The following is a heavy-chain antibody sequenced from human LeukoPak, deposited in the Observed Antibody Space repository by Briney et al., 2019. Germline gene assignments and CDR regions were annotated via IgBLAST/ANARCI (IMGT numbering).Heavy chain of an antibody. J-gene: IGHJ4*02. Sequence: SETLSLTCAVYGGSFSGYYWSWIRQPPGKGLEWIGDINHSGSTSYNPSLKSRVTISVDTSKNQFSLNLTSVTAADAAVYFCARGLAIAAAGPLLDYWGQGTLVTVSS. CDR1: GGSFSGYY. CDR3: ARGLAIAAAGPLLDY. CDR2: INHSGST. D-gene: IGHD6-13*01. V-gene: IGHV4-34*01.